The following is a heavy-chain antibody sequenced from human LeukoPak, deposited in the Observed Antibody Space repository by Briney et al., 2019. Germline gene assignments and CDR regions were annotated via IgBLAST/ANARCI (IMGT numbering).Heavy chain of an antibody. CDR2: IYPGDYET. J-gene: IGHJ4*02. V-gene: IGHV5-51*01. Sequence: GESLKISCEGSGYSFSNYWVGWVRQMPGKGLEWMGVIYPGDYETRYSPSFQGLVTISVDKSISTAYLQRSSLKASDTAMYYCAIPPGYCGNDCSFDHWGQGTLVTVSS. CDR1: GYSFSNYW. D-gene: IGHD2-21*02. CDR3: AIPPGYCGNDCSFDH.